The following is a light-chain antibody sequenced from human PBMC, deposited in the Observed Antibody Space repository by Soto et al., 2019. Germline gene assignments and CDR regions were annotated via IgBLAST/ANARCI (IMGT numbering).Light chain of an antibody. V-gene: IGLV2-14*01. Sequence: QPASVSGSPGQSITISCTGTSSDVGTYNYVSWYQQHPGKAPKLMIYEVSNRPSGVSNRFSGSKSGNTASLTISGLQADDEADYYCSSFTSSSTNVFGTGTKLTVL. CDR2: EVS. J-gene: IGLJ1*01. CDR1: SSDVGTYNY. CDR3: SSFTSSSTNV.